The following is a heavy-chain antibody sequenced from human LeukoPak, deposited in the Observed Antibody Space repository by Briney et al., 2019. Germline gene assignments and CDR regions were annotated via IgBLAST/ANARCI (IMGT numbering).Heavy chain of an antibody. Sequence: GGSLRLSCAASGFTFSSYSMNWVRQAPGKGLEWVGRIKSKTDGGTTDYAAPVKGRFTISRDDSKTTLYLQMNSLKTEDTAVYYCTTDWIQLWLAGDEALDYWGQGTLVTVSS. D-gene: IGHD5-18*01. V-gene: IGHV3-15*01. J-gene: IGHJ4*02. CDR3: TTDWIQLWLAGDEALDY. CDR1: GFTFSSYS. CDR2: IKSKTDGGTT.